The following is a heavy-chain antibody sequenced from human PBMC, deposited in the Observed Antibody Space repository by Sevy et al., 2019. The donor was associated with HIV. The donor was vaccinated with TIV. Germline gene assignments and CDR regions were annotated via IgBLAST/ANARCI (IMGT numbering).Heavy chain of an antibody. Sequence: VGSLRLSCTASGFTFSSYEMNWVRQAPGKVLEWVSNIVSSGSSKYYADSVKGRFTISRDNAKNSLFLQMNSLRAEDTAVYYCARGPHHYYDSSAFFDYWGQGTLVTVSS. D-gene: IGHD3-22*01. CDR3: ARGPHHYYDSSAFFDY. V-gene: IGHV3-48*03. J-gene: IGHJ4*02. CDR1: GFTFSSYE. CDR2: IVSSGSSK.